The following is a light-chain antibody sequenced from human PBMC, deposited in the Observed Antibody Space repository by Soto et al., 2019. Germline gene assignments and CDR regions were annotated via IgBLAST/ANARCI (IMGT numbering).Light chain of an antibody. CDR3: QQYANSPRST. Sequence: EIVLTQSPGTLSLSPGQRATLSCRASQSVTNNYLAWYQQKPGQAPRLLIYGASSRATDIPDRFSGSGSGTDFPLTISRLEPEDFAVYFCQQYANSPRSTFGQGTKLEIK. CDR2: GAS. V-gene: IGKV3-20*01. CDR1: QSVTNNY. J-gene: IGKJ2*01.